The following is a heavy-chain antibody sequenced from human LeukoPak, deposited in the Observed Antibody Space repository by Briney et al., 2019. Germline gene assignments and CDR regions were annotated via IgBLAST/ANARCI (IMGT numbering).Heavy chain of an antibody. CDR1: GFTFTSYP. V-gene: IGHV3-23*01. CDR2: ISGSGDST. Sequence: GGSLRLSCAASGFTFTSYPMTGLRQAPGKGLEWVSAISGSGDSTYYADSVKGRFTISRDNSKNTLYLQMNSLRADDTAVYYCAKAGTYRFDPWGQGTLVTVSS. J-gene: IGHJ5*02. CDR3: AKAGTYRFDP. D-gene: IGHD3-10*01.